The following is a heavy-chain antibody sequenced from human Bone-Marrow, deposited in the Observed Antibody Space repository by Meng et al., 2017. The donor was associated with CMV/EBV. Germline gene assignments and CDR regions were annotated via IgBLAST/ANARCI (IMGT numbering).Heavy chain of an antibody. CDR3: AKCFNLGNYGSHFGLDV. CDR2: ISGGGITI. CDR1: GFTFNSYA. V-gene: IGHV3-23*01. Sequence: EPLSLTCAVSGFTFNSYAMSWVRQAPGKGLEWVSTISGGGITIYYADSVKGRFTISRDNSKNTLYLQMNSLRVEDTAVYYCAKCFNLGNYGSHFGLDVWGQGTTVTVSS. D-gene: IGHD3-16*01. J-gene: IGHJ6*02.